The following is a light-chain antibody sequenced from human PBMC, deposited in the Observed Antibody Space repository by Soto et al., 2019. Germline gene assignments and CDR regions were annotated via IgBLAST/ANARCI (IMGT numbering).Light chain of an antibody. CDR1: QTVSNNY. CDR3: QHYGRSLQV. V-gene: IGKV3-20*01. J-gene: IGKJ3*01. CDR2: GSV. Sequence: EIVLTQSPGILSLSPGDRATLSCRASQTVSNNYLAWYQQKLGQAPRLLISGSVYRATGIPDRFSGSGSGTDFTLTISRLEPEDFAVYYCQHYGRSLQVFGPGTKVEI.